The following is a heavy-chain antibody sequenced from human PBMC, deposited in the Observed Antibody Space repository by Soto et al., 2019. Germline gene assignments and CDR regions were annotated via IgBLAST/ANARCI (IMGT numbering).Heavy chain of an antibody. J-gene: IGHJ4*02. V-gene: IGHV4-59*01. CDR3: AREVYSGGSDY. CDR2: IYYSGST. CDR1: GGSISSYY. Sequence: QVQLQESGPGLVKPSETLSLTCTVSGGSISSYYWSWIRQPPGKGLEWIGYIYYSGSTNYNPSLKSRVTISVDTSKNQFSLKLSSVTAADTAMYYCAREVYSGGSDYWGQGTLVTVSS. D-gene: IGHD1-26*01.